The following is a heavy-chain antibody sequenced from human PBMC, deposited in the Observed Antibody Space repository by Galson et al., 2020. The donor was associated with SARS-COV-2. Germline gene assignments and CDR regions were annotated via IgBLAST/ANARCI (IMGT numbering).Heavy chain of an antibody. Sequence: GGSLRLSCAASGFTFSDYWMHWVRQAPGKGLVWVSRIKGDGSSPTYADSVKGRFTISRDNAKNTLYLQINSLTADDTAVYYCARGSDGYGNSDYWGQGTLVTVSS. V-gene: IGHV3-74*01. CDR3: ARGSDGYGNSDY. CDR2: IKGDGSSP. CDR1: GFTFSDYW. J-gene: IGHJ4*02. D-gene: IGHD5-12*01.